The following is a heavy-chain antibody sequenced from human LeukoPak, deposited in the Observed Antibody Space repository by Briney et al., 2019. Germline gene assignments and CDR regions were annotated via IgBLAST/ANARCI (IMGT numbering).Heavy chain of an antibody. D-gene: IGHD5-24*01. V-gene: IGHV1-2*02. J-gene: IGHJ6*03. CDR1: GYTFTGYY. CDR3: ARGGDVEMAPEYMDV. Sequence: ASVKVSCKASGYTFTGYYMHWVRQAPGQGLEWMGWINPNSGGTNYAQKFQGRVTMTRDTSISTAYMGLSRLRSDDTAVYYCARGGDVEMAPEYMDVWGKGTTVTVSS. CDR2: INPNSGGT.